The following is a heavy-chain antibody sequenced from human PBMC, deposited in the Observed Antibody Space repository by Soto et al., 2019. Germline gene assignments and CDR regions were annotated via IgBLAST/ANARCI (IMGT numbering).Heavy chain of an antibody. CDR3: IRASGVAGTGEYF. CDR1: GFDFSTYW. D-gene: IGHD6-19*01. V-gene: IGHV3-74*02. CDR2: ISGGGGT. J-gene: IGHJ4*02. Sequence: EVQLVEPGGGLVQPGGSLRLSCAASGFDFSTYWMHWVRQAPGKGLVWVSRISGGGGTTYADSVEGRFTISRDNANNIVYLQMNGLTEEYTSMYYCIRASGVAGTGEYFWGQGTLVTVSS.